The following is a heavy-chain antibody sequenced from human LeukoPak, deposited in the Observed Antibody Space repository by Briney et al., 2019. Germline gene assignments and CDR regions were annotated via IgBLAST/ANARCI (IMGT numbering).Heavy chain of an antibody. CDR1: KYTFTDYY. CDR2: INPNNGGA. Sequence: ASVKVSCKPSKYTFTDYYLHWVRQAPGQGLEWMGWINPNNGGASYAQKFQGRVTMTRDTSISTTYMELSRLRSDDTAVCYCARSYGSGRRDAFDFWGQGTMVTVSS. CDR3: ARSYGSGRRDAFDF. J-gene: IGHJ3*01. V-gene: IGHV1-2*02. D-gene: IGHD3-10*01.